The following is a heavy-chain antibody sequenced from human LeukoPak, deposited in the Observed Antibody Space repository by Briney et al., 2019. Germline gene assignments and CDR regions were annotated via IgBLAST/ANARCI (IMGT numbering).Heavy chain of an antibody. Sequence: KTSETLSLTCTVSGRSISSSRSYWGWIRQPPGKGLEWIGTISYSGNTYYNPSLKSRVTISIDTSKNQFSLRLSSVTAADTAVHYCARHCGGDCVHAFDIWGQGTMVTVSS. CDR1: GRSISSSRSY. V-gene: IGHV4-39*01. D-gene: IGHD2-21*02. CDR3: ARHCGGDCVHAFDI. CDR2: ISYSGNT. J-gene: IGHJ3*02.